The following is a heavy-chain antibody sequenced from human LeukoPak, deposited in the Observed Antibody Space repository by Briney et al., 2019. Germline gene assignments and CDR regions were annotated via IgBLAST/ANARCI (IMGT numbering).Heavy chain of an antibody. CDR2: FKTNSDQV. CDR1: GFTFSDYA. V-gene: IGHV3-23*01. Sequence: GGSLRLSCAAPGFTFSDYAMNWVRQAPGKGLEWVCTFKTNSDQVYYAESVRGRFTIFRVNSRNTVYLQMSSLRAEDTALYYCARSVPDYTRFDYWGQGALVTVSS. J-gene: IGHJ4*02. CDR3: ARSVPDYTRFDY. D-gene: IGHD4-11*01.